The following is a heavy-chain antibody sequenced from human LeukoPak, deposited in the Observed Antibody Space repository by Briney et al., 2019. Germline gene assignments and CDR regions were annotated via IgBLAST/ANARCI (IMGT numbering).Heavy chain of an antibody. CDR3: AKASGVWGSYRYGYFDY. CDR1: GFTFGDYA. V-gene: IGHV3-23*01. Sequence: PGGSLRLSCTASGFTFGDYAMSWVRQAPGKGLEWVSAISGSGGSTYYADSVKGRFTISRDNSKNTLYLQMNSLRAEDTAVYYCAKASGVWGSYRYGYFDYWGQGTLVTVSS. J-gene: IGHJ4*02. D-gene: IGHD3-16*02. CDR2: ISGSGGST.